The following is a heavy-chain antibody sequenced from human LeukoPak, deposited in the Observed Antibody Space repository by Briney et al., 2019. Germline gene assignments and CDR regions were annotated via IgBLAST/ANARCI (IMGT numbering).Heavy chain of an antibody. J-gene: IGHJ6*03. Sequence: ASVKVSCKASGYTFTSYGISWVRQAPGQGLEWMGWISAYNGNTNYAQKLQGRVTMTTDTSTSIAYMELRSLRSDDTAVYYCARDSGYYGSGPYYMDVWGKGTTVTVSS. CDR2: ISAYNGNT. D-gene: IGHD3-10*01. CDR3: ARDSGYYGSGPYYMDV. V-gene: IGHV1-18*01. CDR1: GYTFTSYG.